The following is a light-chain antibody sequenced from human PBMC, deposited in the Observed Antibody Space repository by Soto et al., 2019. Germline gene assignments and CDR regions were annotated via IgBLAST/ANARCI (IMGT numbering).Light chain of an antibody. J-gene: IGLJ3*02. CDR3: SSYTYSSTWV. V-gene: IGLV2-14*01. Sequence: QSALTQPASVSGSPGQSITISCTGTSSDVGGYNLVSWYQQYPGKAPKLMIYEVSNRPSGVSNRFSGSKSGNTASLTITGLQAEDEGDYYCSSYTYSSTWVFGGGTKLTVL. CDR1: SSDVGGYNL. CDR2: EVS.